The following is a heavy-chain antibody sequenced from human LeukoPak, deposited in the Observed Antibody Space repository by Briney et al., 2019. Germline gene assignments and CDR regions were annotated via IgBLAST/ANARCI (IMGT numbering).Heavy chain of an antibody. CDR2: INTNAGNP. V-gene: IGHV7-4-1*02. Sequence: ASVKVSCKASGGTFSSYAISWVRQAPGQGLEWMGWINTNAGNPTYAQGFTGRFVFSLDTSVSTAYLQISSLKAEDTAVYYCARGRRKLPHDYWGQGTLVTVSS. J-gene: IGHJ4*02. D-gene: IGHD1-26*01. CDR3: ARGRRKLPHDY. CDR1: GGTFSSYA.